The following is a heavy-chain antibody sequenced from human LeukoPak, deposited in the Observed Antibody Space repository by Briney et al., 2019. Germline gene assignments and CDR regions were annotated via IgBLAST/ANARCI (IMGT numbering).Heavy chain of an antibody. J-gene: IGHJ4*02. Sequence: GGSLRLSCAASGFTFSSYSMNWVRQAPGKGLEWVSSISSSSSYIYHADSVKGRFTISRDNAKNSLYLQMNSLRAEDTAVYYCARARDGYPIGYFDYWGQGTLVTVSS. V-gene: IGHV3-21*01. CDR3: ARARDGYPIGYFDY. CDR2: ISSSSSYI. D-gene: IGHD5-24*01. CDR1: GFTFSSYS.